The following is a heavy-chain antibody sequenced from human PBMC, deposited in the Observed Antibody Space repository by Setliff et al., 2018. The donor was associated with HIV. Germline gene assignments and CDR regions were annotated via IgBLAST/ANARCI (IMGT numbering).Heavy chain of an antibody. CDR3: ARLAATYGNHRFDY. Sequence: PSETLSLTCTVSLGSISSSYSHYWAWIRQPPGKGLEWIGHIFHTGYSIYSPSLKSRVTMSVDTFKNEFSLKMTSVIAADAAVYFCARLAATYGNHRFDYWGQGGPVTSPQ. CDR2: IFHTGYS. CDR1: LGSISSSYSHY. D-gene: IGHD1-1*01. V-gene: IGHV4-39*01. J-gene: IGHJ4*02.